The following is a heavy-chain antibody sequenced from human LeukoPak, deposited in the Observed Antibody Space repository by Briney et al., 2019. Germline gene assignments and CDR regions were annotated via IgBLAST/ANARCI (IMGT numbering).Heavy chain of an antibody. Sequence: SETLSLTCTVSGASISTYYWSWIRQPPGKGLEWIGYIYYSGSTNYNPSLKSRVTLSVDTSKNQFSLKLSSVTAADTAVYYCARHLAIVGATFDYWGQGTLVTVSS. V-gene: IGHV4-59*08. J-gene: IGHJ4*02. CDR2: IYYSGST. CDR3: ARHLAIVGATFDY. D-gene: IGHD1-26*01. CDR1: GASISTYY.